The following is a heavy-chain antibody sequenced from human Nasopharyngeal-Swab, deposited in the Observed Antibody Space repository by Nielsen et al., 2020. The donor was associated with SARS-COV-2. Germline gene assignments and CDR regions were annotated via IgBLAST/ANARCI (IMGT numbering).Heavy chain of an antibody. J-gene: IGHJ3*02. Sequence: SETLSLTCTVSGGSISSGGYYWSWIRQHPGKGLEWIGYIYYSGSTYYNPSLKSRVTISVDTSKNRFSLKLTSVTAADTAVYYCARGYDYLWGTYRYTQPDAFGIWGQGTMVTVSS. CDR3: ARGYDYLWGTYRYTQPDAFGI. CDR1: GGSISSGGYY. D-gene: IGHD3-16*02. CDR2: IYYSGST. V-gene: IGHV4-31*03.